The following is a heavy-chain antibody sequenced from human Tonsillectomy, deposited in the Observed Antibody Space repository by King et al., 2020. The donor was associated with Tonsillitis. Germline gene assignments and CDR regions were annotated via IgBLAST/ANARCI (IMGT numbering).Heavy chain of an antibody. CDR2: IQPDDSDT. J-gene: IGHJ3*02. CDR3: ARHPDTRGTHGAFDI. D-gene: IGHD1-7*01. V-gene: IGHV5-51*01. Sequence: VQLVESGAEVKKPGESLKLSCKGSGYTFGSHWSGWVRQMPGKGLNWMGIIQPDDSDTRYNPSFQGQVTISADKSINTAYLQWSSLKGSDTAIYYCARHPDTRGTHGAFDIWGQGTLVTVSS. CDR1: GYTFGSHW.